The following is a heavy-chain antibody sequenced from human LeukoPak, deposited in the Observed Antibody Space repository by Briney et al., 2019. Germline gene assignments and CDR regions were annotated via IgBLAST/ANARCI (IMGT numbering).Heavy chain of an antibody. V-gene: IGHV3-30-3*01. CDR3: ARSGQPWFYFDY. CDR2: ISYDGSNK. CDR1: GFTFSSYA. J-gene: IGHJ4*02. Sequence: GGSLRLSCAASGFTFSSYAMHWVRQAPGKGLEWVAVISYDGSNKYYADSVKGRFTISRDNSKNTLYLQMNSLRAEDTAVYYCARSGQPWFYFDYWGQGTLVTVSS. D-gene: IGHD5-18*01.